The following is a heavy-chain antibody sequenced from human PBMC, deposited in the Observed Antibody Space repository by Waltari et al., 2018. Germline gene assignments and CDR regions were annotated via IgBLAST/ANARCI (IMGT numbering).Heavy chain of an antibody. J-gene: IGHJ4*02. V-gene: IGHV4-34*01. CDR1: GGSFSGYY. CDR3: ASYYYGSGSYYNAYYFDY. D-gene: IGHD3-10*01. Sequence: QVQLQQWGAGLLKPSETLSLTCAVYGGSFSGYYWSWIRQPPGKGLEWIGEINHSGSTNYNPSLKSRVTISVDTSKNQFSLKLSSVTAADTAVYYCASYYYGSGSYYNAYYFDYWGQGTLVTVSS. CDR2: INHSGST.